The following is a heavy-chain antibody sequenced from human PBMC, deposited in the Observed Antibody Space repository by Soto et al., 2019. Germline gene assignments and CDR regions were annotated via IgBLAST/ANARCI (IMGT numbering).Heavy chain of an antibody. J-gene: IGHJ6*02. Sequence: GGSLRLSCAASGFTFSSYDMHWVRQATGKGLEWVSSITSAGDLYYPGSVKGRFTISRENAKNSLYLQIDSLRAEDTAVYYCARDRVTMVRGDYYGMDVWGQGTTVTVSS. CDR3: ARDRVTMVRGDYYGMDV. CDR2: ITSAGDL. V-gene: IGHV3-13*05. D-gene: IGHD3-10*01. CDR1: GFTFSSYD.